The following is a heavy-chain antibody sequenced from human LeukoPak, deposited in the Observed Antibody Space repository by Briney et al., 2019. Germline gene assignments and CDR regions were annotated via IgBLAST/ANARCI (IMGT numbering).Heavy chain of an antibody. Sequence: PGGSLRLSCAASGFTFDDYGMSWVRQAPGKGLEWVPAISGSGGSTYYADSVKGRFTISRDSSKNTLYLQMNSLRAEDTAVYYCAKDLTAMVKIDAFDIWGQGTMVTVSS. V-gene: IGHV3-23*01. CDR1: GFTFDDYG. CDR3: AKDLTAMVKIDAFDI. D-gene: IGHD5-18*01. J-gene: IGHJ3*02. CDR2: ISGSGGST.